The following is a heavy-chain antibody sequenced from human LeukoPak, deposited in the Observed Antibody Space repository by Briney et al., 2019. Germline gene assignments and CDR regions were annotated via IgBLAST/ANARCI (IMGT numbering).Heavy chain of an antibody. CDR1: GYRFTIYD. CDR2: INPSGGST. Sequence: ASVTLSCKASGYRFTIYDMHWVQQAPGQGLEWMGIINPSGGSTSYAQRFQGRVAMTRDTSTTTVYMEVNSLTSEDTAVYFCARDGPTAAPFENCGQGALV. CDR3: ARDGPTAAPFEN. V-gene: IGHV1-46*01. D-gene: IGHD2-2*01. J-gene: IGHJ4*02.